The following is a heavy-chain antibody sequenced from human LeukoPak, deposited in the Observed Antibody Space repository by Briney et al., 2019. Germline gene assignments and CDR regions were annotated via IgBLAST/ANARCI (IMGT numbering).Heavy chain of an antibody. D-gene: IGHD1-26*01. V-gene: IGHV3-21*01. Sequence: GGSLRLSCAASGFTFSSYTRNWVRQAPGKGLEWVSSIISSNYIYYADSVKGRFTISRDDAKNSLYLQMNSLRAEDTAVYYCARGNSGLDYWGQGTLVTVSS. CDR2: IISSNYI. CDR3: ARGNSGLDY. J-gene: IGHJ4*02. CDR1: GFTFSSYT.